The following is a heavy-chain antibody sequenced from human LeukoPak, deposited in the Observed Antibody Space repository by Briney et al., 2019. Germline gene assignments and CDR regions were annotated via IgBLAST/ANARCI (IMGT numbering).Heavy chain of an antibody. CDR3: ARDREDGYNSTPGPWYV. J-gene: IGHJ6*04. CDR2: IYHSGST. D-gene: IGHD5-24*01. V-gene: IGHV4-4*02. Sequence: SETLSLTCAVSGGSISSSNWWSWVRQPPGKGLEWIGEIYHSGSTNYNPSLKSRVTISVDTSKNQFSLKLSSVTAADTAVYYCARDREDGYNSTPGPWYVWGKGTTVTISS. CDR1: GGSISSSNW.